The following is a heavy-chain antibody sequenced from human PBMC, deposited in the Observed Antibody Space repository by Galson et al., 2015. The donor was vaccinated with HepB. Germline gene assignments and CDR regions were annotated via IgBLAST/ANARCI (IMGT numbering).Heavy chain of an antibody. J-gene: IGHJ6*02. D-gene: IGHD6-25*01. CDR2: ICPGGAK. CDR3: ARNPASYDYYNMDV. CDR1: GFSFISHS. V-gene: IGHV3-48*01. Sequence: SLRLSCAASGFSFISHSMNWVRHSPGKGLEWLADICPGGAKYYADSAGGRVTISGDNAKKGMDLHMSSLRVEDTGIYYCARNPASYDYYNMDVWGHGTTVTVSS.